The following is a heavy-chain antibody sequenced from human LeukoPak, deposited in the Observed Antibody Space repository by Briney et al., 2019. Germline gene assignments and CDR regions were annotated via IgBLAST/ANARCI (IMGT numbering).Heavy chain of an antibody. D-gene: IGHD3-10*01. CDR3: AKDMGDYYYGSGSPTSYFDY. CDR2: ISYDGSNK. Sequence: GGSLRLSCAASGFTFSSYAMHWVRQAPGKGLEWVAVISYDGSNKYYADSVKGRFTISRDNAKNSLYLQMNSLRAEDTALYYCAKDMGDYYYGSGSPTSYFDYWGQGTLVTVSS. J-gene: IGHJ4*02. CDR1: GFTFSSYA. V-gene: IGHV3-30-3*01.